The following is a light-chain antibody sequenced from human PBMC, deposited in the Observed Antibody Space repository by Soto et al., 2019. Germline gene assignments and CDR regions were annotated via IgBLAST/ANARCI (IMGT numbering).Light chain of an antibody. CDR1: SGHSSYI. Sequence: QSVLTQSSSASASLGSSVKLTCTLSSGHSSYIIAWHQQQRGKAPRYLMKLEGSGSYNKGSGVPDRFSGSSSGADRYLTISNLQFEDEADYYCETWGSNTRVFGGGTKLTVL. J-gene: IGLJ3*02. V-gene: IGLV4-60*02. CDR3: ETWGSNTRV. CDR2: LEGSGSY.